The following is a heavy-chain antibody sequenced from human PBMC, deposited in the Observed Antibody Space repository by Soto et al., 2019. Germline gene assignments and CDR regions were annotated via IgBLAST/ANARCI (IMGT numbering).Heavy chain of an antibody. V-gene: IGHV5-51*01. J-gene: IGHJ6*03. Sequence: GESLKISCKGSGYSFTSYWIGWVRQMPGKGLEWMGIIYPGDSDTRYSPSFQGQVTISADKSISTAYLQWSSLKASDTAMYYCARRSGGSGIYYYYYYMDVWGKGTTVTVSS. CDR3: ARRSGGSGIYYYYYYMDV. CDR2: IYPGDSDT. CDR1: GYSFTSYW. D-gene: IGHD3-10*01.